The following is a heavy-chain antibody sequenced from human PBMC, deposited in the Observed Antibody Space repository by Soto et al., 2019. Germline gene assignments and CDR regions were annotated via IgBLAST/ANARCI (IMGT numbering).Heavy chain of an antibody. Sequence: DVQLLESGGGLIQPGGSLSVSCAASGFTFSSYAMNWVRQAPGKGLEWVSVISGSGGITYYADSVKGRFTISRDNSKTPLYLQMNSLGAEDPAVYFCAKDRYYDILTGYDYYHYATDIWGQGPTVTVSS. CDR2: ISGSGGIT. CDR3: AKDRYYDILTGYDYYHYATDI. D-gene: IGHD3-9*01. J-gene: IGHJ6*02. CDR1: GFTFSSYA. V-gene: IGHV3-23*01.